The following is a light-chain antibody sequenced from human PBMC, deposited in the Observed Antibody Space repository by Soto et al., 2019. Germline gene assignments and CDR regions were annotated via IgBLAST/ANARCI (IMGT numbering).Light chain of an antibody. J-gene: IGKJ3*01. CDR3: QQHGGSPLFT. CDR1: QSVSSF. Sequence: EIVLTQSPGSLSLSPGERATLSCRASQSVSSFLAWYQQKPGQAPRLLLYGASTRAASVPDRFSGSGWGTDFTLTINRLEPEDFALYYCQQHGGSPLFTFGPGTKVDVK. V-gene: IGKV3-20*01. CDR2: GAS.